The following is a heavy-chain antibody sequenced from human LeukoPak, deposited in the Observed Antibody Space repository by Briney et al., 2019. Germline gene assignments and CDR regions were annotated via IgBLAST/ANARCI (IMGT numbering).Heavy chain of an antibody. CDR3: AREARTAAGTPFDY. V-gene: IGHV4-4*07. D-gene: IGHD6-13*01. CDR2: IYTNGST. CDR1: GGSISSYY. Sequence: SETLSLTCTVSGGSISSYYWSWIRQTAGKGLEWIGRIYTNGSTNYNPSLKSRVTMSVDTSKNQFSLKLSSVTAADTAVYYCAREARTAAGTPFDYWGQGTLVTVSS. J-gene: IGHJ4*02.